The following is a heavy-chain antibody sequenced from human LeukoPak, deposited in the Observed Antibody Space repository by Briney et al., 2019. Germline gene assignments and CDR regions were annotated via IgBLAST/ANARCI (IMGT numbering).Heavy chain of an antibody. J-gene: IGHJ4*02. V-gene: IGHV3-23*01. CDR3: AKGMSSWYYDY. D-gene: IGHD6-13*01. CDR1: GFTFSNYA. Sequence: GGSLRLSCAASGFTFSNYAMSWVRQAPGKGLEWVSGTMGSGGSTDYADTVKGRFTISRDNSKNTLYLQMNSLRAEDTAIYYCAKGMSSWYYDYWGQGTLVTVPS. CDR2: TMGSGGST.